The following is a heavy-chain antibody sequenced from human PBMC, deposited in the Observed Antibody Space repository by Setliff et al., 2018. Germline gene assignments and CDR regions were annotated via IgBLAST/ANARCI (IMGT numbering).Heavy chain of an antibody. CDR3: AREYYECRGYHGPLDY. CDR2: INPSGGST. V-gene: IGHV1-46*01. CDR1: GYTFTNYY. J-gene: IGHJ4*02. Sequence: GASVKVSCKASGYTFTNYYMHWVRQAPGQVLEWMGIINPSGGSTSYAQKFQGRVTMTRDTSTSTVYMELSSLRSEDTAVYYCAREYYECRGYHGPLDYWGQGTLVTVSS. D-gene: IGHD3-22*01.